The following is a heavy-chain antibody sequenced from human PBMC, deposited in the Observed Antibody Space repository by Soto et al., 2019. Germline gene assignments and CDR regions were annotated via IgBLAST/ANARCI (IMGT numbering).Heavy chain of an antibody. CDR3: SGGGRPGQIDWFDP. J-gene: IGHJ5*02. CDR1: GGSLSSCNW. CDR2: IYRYGST. Sequence: QVQLQESGPRLVKPSGTLSLTCAVYGGSLSSCNWWSWVRQPPGKGLEWIGEIYRYGSTSYNPSLQSRVPLAVDKSKNQISLKMTSLTAADTAVYFCSGGGRPGQIDWFDPWGQGILVTVSS. D-gene: IGHD2-21*01. V-gene: IGHV4-4*02.